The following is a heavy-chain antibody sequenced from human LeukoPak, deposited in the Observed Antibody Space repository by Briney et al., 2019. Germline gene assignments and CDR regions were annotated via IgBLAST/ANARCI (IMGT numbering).Heavy chain of an antibody. J-gene: IGHJ5*02. CDR1: GYSFTSYW. CDR3: ARQRFTMRAYAGNWFDP. V-gene: IGHV5-51*01. Sequence: GESLKISCKGSGYSFTSYWIGWVRQMPGKGLEWMGIIYPGDSDTRYSPSFQDQVTISADKSISTAYLQWSSLKASDTAMYYCARQRFTMRAYAGNWFDPWGQGTLVTVSS. CDR2: IYPGDSDT. D-gene: IGHD3-10*01.